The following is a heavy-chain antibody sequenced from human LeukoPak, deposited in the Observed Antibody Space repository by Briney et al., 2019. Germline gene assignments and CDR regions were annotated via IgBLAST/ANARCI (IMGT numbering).Heavy chain of an antibody. V-gene: IGHV1-8*02. D-gene: IGHD2/OR15-2a*01. J-gene: IGHJ5*02. CDR2: MNPNSGNT. CDR1: AHTFTSYY. CDR3: ARCPGRPVRPRRRDVKFDP. Sequence: ASVKVSCKASAHTFTSYYMHWVRQAPGQGLEWMGWMNPNSGNTGYAQKFQGRVTMTRNTSISTAYMELSSLRSEDTAVYYCARCPGRPVRPRRRDVKFDPWGQGTLVTVSS.